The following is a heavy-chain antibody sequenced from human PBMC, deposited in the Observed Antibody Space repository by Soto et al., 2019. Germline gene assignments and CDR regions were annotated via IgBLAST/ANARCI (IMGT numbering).Heavy chain of an antibody. CDR3: AKFYGGNSAHTCTIDP. CDR2: ISSSGGST. Sequence: EVQLLESGGGLVQPGGSLRLSCAASGFTFSSYAMSWVRQAPGKGLEWVSTISSSGGSTHYADSVKGRFTISRDNSKNTLYLQMNSLRAEDTAVYYCAKFYGGNSAHTCTIDPWGQGTLVTVSS. V-gene: IGHV3-23*01. D-gene: IGHD2-21*02. J-gene: IGHJ5*02. CDR1: GFTFSSYA.